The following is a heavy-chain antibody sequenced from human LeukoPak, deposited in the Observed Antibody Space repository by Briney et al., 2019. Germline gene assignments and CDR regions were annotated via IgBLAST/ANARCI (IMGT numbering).Heavy chain of an antibody. CDR2: INTDGITT. CDR3: AREASGVSSSAFDV. D-gene: IGHD1-26*01. J-gene: IGHJ3*01. CDR1: GFTFSTYW. V-gene: IGHV3-74*01. Sequence: GGSLRLSCAASGFTFSTYWMQWVRQAPGKGLVWVSRINTDGITTRYADSVKGGFTISRDNAKNTVYLQMNSLRAEDTAVYYCAREASGVSSSAFDVWGQGTMVTVSS.